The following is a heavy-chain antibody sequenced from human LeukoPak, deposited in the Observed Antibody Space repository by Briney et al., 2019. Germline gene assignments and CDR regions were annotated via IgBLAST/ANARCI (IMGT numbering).Heavy chain of an antibody. D-gene: IGHD2-15*01. J-gene: IGHJ4*02. Sequence: GGSLRLSCAASGFTFSSYEMNWVRQAPGKGLEWVSYISSSGSTIYYADSVKGRFTISRDNAKNSLYLQMNSLRAEDTAVYYCARDYWRARISWGQGTLVTVSS. V-gene: IGHV3-48*03. CDR3: ARDYWRARIS. CDR2: ISSSGSTI. CDR1: GFTFSSYE.